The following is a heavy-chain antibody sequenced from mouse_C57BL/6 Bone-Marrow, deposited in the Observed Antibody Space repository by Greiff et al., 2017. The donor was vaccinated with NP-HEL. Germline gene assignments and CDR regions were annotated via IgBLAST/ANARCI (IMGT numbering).Heavy chain of an antibody. CDR1: GYTFTSYW. CDR2: IDPSDSET. Sequence: QVQLQQSGAELVRPGSSVKLSCKASGYTFTSYWMHWVKQRPIQGLEWIGNIDPSDSETHYNQKFKDKATLTVDKSSSTAYMQPSSLTSEDSAVYYCARSNWERGYYFDCWGQGTTLTVSS. V-gene: IGHV1-52*01. J-gene: IGHJ2*01. CDR3: ARSNWERGYYFDC. D-gene: IGHD4-1*02.